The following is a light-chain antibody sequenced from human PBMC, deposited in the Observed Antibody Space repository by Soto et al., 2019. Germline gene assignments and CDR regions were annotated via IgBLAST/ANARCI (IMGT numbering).Light chain of an antibody. J-gene: IGKJ1*01. CDR1: QSISSW. V-gene: IGKV1-5*03. Sequence: DIQRTQSPSTLSASVGDRVTLTCRASQSISSWLAWYQQKPGKAPKLLIYKASTLKSGVPSRFSGSGSGTEFTLTISSLKPDDFETYYCQHYNSYSEAFGQGTKVDIK. CDR3: QHYNSYSEA. CDR2: KAS.